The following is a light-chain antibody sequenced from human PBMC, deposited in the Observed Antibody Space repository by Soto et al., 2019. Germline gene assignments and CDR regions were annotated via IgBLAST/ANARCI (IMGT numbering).Light chain of an antibody. J-gene: IGLJ1*01. CDR3: CSYAGSSFIL. Sequence: QSALTQPASVSGSTGQSITISCTGTSSDVGSYNLVSWYQQHPGKAPKLMIYEVSKRPSGVSNRFSGSKSGNTASLTISGLQAEDEADYYCCSYAGSSFILFGTGTKVTVL. V-gene: IGLV2-23*02. CDR2: EVS. CDR1: SSDVGSYNL.